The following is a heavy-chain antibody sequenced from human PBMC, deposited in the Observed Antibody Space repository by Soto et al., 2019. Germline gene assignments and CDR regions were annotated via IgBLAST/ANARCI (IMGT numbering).Heavy chain of an antibody. CDR2: IYSGGST. D-gene: IGHD6-19*01. CDR3: GRPEGWLVLDY. Sequence: PGGSLRLSCAASGFTVSSNYMSWVRQAPGKGLEWVSVIYSGGSTYYADSVKGRFTISRDNSKNTLYLQMNSLRAEDTAVYYCGRPEGWLVLDYGGQGTLVTVSS. CDR1: GFTVSSNY. J-gene: IGHJ4*02. V-gene: IGHV3-53*01.